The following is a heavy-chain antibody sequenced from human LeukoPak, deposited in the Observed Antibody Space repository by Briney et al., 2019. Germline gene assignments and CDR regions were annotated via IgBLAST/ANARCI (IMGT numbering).Heavy chain of an antibody. J-gene: IGHJ4*02. Sequence: GGSLRLSCAASGFTFSSYWMHWVRQAPGKGLVWVSIISKSGGSTFYADSVKGRFTISRDNSKDTLYLEMNSLRAEDTAIYCCANVVGGYWGQGTLITVSS. CDR2: ISKSGGST. V-gene: IGHV3-23*01. D-gene: IGHD2-21*01. CDR1: GFTFSSYW. CDR3: ANVVGGY.